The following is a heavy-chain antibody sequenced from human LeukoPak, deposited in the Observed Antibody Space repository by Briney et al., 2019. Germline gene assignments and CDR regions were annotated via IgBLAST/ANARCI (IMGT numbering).Heavy chain of an antibody. Sequence: SETLSLTCTVSGGSISSYYWSWIRQPPGKGLEWIGYIYYYSGSTNYNPSLKSRVTISVDTSKDQFSLKLASVTAADTAVYYCARDLPGTSFFDYWGQGTLVTVSS. CDR2: IYYYSGST. V-gene: IGHV4-59*01. CDR3: ARDLPGTSFFDY. D-gene: IGHD2-2*01. J-gene: IGHJ4*02. CDR1: GGSISSYY.